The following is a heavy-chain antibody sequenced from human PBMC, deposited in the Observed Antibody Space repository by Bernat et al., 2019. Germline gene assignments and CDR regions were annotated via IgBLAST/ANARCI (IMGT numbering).Heavy chain of an antibody. Sequence: QVQLVQSGAEVKKPGASVKVSCKASGYTFTSYYMHWVRQAPGQGLEWMGIINPSGGSTSYAQKFQGRVTMTRDTSTSTVYMELSSLRSEDTAVYYCARDLRYYYGSGSYYRSKYGMDVWGQGTTVTVSS. CDR1: GYTFTSYY. CDR2: INPSGGST. D-gene: IGHD3-10*01. CDR3: ARDLRYYYGSGSYYRSKYGMDV. J-gene: IGHJ6*02. V-gene: IGHV1-46*03.